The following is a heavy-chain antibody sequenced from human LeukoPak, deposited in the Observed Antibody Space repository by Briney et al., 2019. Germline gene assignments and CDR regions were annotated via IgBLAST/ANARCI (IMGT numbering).Heavy chain of an antibody. CDR1: GLPIADFA. CDR3: ARESGKFDY. V-gene: IGHV3-43*02. CDR2: ISGGGVST. J-gene: IGHJ4*02. Sequence: PGGSLRLSCVASGLPIADFAMHWVRQAPGKGLEWVSLISGGGVSTFYADSEKGRFSISRDNSKNSLSLEMNSLRTEDTAMYYCARESGKFDYWGQGTLVAVSS.